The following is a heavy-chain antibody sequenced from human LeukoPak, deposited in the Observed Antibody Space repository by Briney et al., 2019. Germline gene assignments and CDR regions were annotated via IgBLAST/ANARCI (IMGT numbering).Heavy chain of an antibody. D-gene: IGHD2-15*01. CDR3: ARQQCNGGSCYSRAIWFDP. V-gene: IGHV4-39*01. CDR1: GGSVSSSTYY. Sequence: PSETLSLTCTVSGGSVSSSTYYWGWIRQPPGKGLEWIASIYYTGHNYYNPSLKSRVTISVDTSKNHSSLNLNSVTAADTAVYYCARQQCNGGSCYSRAIWFDPWGQGTLVSVSS. J-gene: IGHJ5*02. CDR2: IYYTGHN.